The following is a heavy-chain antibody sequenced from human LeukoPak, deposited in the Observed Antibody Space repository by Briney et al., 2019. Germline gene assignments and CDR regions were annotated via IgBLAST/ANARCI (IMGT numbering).Heavy chain of an antibody. CDR1: GFTFSTSG. CDR2: IRYDGSTM. D-gene: IGHD3-10*01. J-gene: IGHJ5*02. V-gene: IGHV3-30*02. CDR3: AKFTDP. Sequence: PGGSLRLSCAASGFTFSTSGMHWFRQAPGKGPEWVAYIRYDGSTMYYSDSVKGRFAVSRDNSKSTLYLHMNSLRPEDTAVYYCAKFTDPWGQGTLVTVSS.